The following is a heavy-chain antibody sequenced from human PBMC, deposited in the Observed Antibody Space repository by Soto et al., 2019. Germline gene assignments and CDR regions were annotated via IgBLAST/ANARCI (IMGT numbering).Heavy chain of an antibody. D-gene: IGHD2-15*01. V-gene: IGHV4-39*01. Sequence: SETLSLTCTVSGGSISSSSYYWGWIRQPPGKGLEGIGSIYYSGSTYYNPSLKSRVTISVDTSKNQFSLKLSSVTAADTAVYYFAILGVYCRGGSCRFAEYFQHWGKGTLVTVSS. CDR3: AILGVYCRGGSCRFAEYFQH. J-gene: IGHJ1*01. CDR2: IYYSGST. CDR1: GGSISSSSYY.